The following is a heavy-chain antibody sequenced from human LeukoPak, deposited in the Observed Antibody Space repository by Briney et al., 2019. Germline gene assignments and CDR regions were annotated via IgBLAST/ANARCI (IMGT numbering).Heavy chain of an antibody. CDR2: IYYSGST. CDR1: GVSISSYY. CDR3: AKKRNGISYFDS. V-gene: IGHV4-59*12. D-gene: IGHD1-1*01. Sequence: SETLSLTCTVSGVSISSYYWSWIRQPPGKGLEWIGYIYYSGSTNYNPSLKSRVTISVDTSKNQFSLKLTSVTDVDTAVYHCAKKRNGISYFDSWGQGTLVTVSS. J-gene: IGHJ4*02.